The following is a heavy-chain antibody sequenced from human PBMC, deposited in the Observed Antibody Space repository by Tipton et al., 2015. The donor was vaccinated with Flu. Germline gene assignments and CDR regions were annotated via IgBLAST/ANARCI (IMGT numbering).Heavy chain of an antibody. V-gene: IGHV4-4*07. D-gene: IGHD3-3*01. J-gene: IGHJ6*02. Sequence: TLSLTCTVSGGSISSYYWSWIRQPAGKGLEWIGRIYTSGSTNYNPSLKSRVTMSVDTSKNQFSLKLSSVTAADTAVYYCARDRVVTIFGVAPTYYYYGMDVWGQGTTVTVSS. CDR3: ARDRVVTIFGVAPTYYYYGMDV. CDR2: IYTSGST. CDR1: GGSISSYY.